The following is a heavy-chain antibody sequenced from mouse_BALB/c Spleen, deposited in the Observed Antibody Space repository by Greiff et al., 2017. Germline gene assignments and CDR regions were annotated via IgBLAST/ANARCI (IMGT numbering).Heavy chain of an antibody. CDR2: IWAGGST. CDR3: ARDGGYAMDD. V-gene: IGHV2-9*02. CDR1: GFSLTSYG. J-gene: IGHJ4*01. Sequence: QVQLKESGPGLVAPSQSLSITCTVSGFSLTSYGVHWVRQPPGTGLEWLGVIWAGGSTNYNSALMSRLSISKDNSKSQVFLKMNSLQTDDTAMYDCARDGGYAMDDWGQGTAVTVAA.